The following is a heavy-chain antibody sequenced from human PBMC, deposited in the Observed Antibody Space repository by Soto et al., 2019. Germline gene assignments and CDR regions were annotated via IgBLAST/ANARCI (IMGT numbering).Heavy chain of an antibody. D-gene: IGHD5-18*01. CDR2: IYPGDSDT. J-gene: IGHJ4*02. Sequence: PGESLKISCRASGYSFTAYRIAWVRQMPGKGLEWMGIIYPGDSDTRYSPSLQGQVTISAEKPISTADLQWSSLQASDTALYYCARLLNTAAVTDPDYSGEGALVSVSS. CDR1: GYSFTAYR. CDR3: ARLLNTAAVTDPDY. V-gene: IGHV5-51*01.